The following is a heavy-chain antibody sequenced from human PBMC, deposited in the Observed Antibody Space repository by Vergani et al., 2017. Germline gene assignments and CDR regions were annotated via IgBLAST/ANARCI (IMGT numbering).Heavy chain of an antibody. CDR2: INHSGST. CDR3: ARDATHGIWGSYRYDRSYMDV. CDR1: GGSLSGYY. J-gene: IGHJ6*03. D-gene: IGHD3-16*02. V-gene: IGHV4-34*01. Sequence: QLQLQESGPGLVKPSETLSLTCAVYGGSLSGYYWSWIRQPPGKGLEWIGEINHSGSTNYNPSLKSRVTISVDTSKNQFSLKLSSVTAEDTAVYYCARDATHGIWGSYRYDRSYMDVWGKGTTVTVSS.